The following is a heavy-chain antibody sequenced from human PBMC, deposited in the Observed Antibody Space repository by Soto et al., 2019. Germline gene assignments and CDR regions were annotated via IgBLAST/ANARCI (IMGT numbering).Heavy chain of an antibody. CDR2: ISSSSSYI. Sequence: GGSLRLSCAASGFTFSSYSMNWVRQAPGKGLEWVSSISSSSSYIYYADSVKGRFTISGDNAKNSLYLQMNSLRAEDTAVYYCARDANLCSSTSCYDFDYWGQGTLVTVSS. CDR3: ARDANLCSSTSCYDFDY. V-gene: IGHV3-21*01. CDR1: GFTFSSYS. J-gene: IGHJ4*02. D-gene: IGHD2-2*01.